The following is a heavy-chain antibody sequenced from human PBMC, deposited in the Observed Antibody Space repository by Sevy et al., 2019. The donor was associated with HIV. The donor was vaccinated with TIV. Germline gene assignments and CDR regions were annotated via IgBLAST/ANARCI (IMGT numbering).Heavy chain of an antibody. Sequence: GGSLRLSCAASGFIFSSYVMTWVRQAPGKGLEWVSTISGSGGSTYYADSVKGRFTISRDNSKKMLDLQMNSLRAEDTAVYYCEAIATAGRDYWGHGTLVTVS. D-gene: IGHD6-13*01. CDR1: GFIFSSYV. V-gene: IGHV3-23*01. J-gene: IGHJ4*01. CDR3: EAIATAGRDY. CDR2: ISGSGGST.